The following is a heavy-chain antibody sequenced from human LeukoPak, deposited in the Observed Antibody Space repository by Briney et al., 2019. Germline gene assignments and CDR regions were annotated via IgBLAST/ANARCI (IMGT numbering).Heavy chain of an antibody. D-gene: IGHD6-13*01. Sequence: PGGSLRLSCAASGFTFSSYAMSWVRQAPGKGLEWVSAISGSGGGTYYADSVKGRFTISRDNSKNTLYLQMNSLRAEDTAVYYCAKYRSSSWSYYFDYWGQGTLVTVSS. CDR3: AKYRSSSWSYYFDY. J-gene: IGHJ4*02. CDR1: GFTFSSYA. CDR2: ISGSGGGT. V-gene: IGHV3-23*01.